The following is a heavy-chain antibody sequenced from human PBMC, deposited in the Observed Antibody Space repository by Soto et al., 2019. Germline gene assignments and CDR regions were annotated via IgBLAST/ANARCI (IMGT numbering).Heavy chain of an antibody. D-gene: IGHD1-26*01. CDR3: ARGDRYSGSFSDYFDP. CDR2: IYESGRT. Sequence: PSETLSLTCIVSGASISTGGYSWSWIRQPPGKGPEWIGYIYESGRTYYKPSLKSRPSISMDKSRNQFSVRLTSVTAADTAVYFCARGDRYSGSFSDYFDPWGQGTLVTVSS. CDR1: GASISTGGYS. V-gene: IGHV4-30-2*01. J-gene: IGHJ5*02.